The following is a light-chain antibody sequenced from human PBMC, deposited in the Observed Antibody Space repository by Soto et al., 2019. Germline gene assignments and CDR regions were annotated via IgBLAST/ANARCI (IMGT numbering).Light chain of an antibody. CDR1: QGISSA. J-gene: IGKJ5*01. CDR2: DAS. Sequence: AIQLTQSPSSLSASVGDRVTITCRASQGISSALAWYQQKPGKAPKLLIYDASSLESGVPSRFRGSGSVTDFTLAITSLQPEDFATYYCQQDNSYPPSTFGQGTRLEIK. V-gene: IGKV1-13*02. CDR3: QQDNSYPPST.